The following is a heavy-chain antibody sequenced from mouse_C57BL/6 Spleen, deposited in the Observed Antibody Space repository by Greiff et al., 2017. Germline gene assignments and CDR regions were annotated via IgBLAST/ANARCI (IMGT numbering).Heavy chain of an antibody. D-gene: IGHD3-1*01. J-gene: IGHJ3*01. CDR3: ALGSAWFAY. CDR2: IYPGSGNT. CDR1: GYSFTSYY. V-gene: IGHV1-66*01. Sequence: QVQLKQSGPELVKPGASVKISCKASGYSFTSYYIHWVKQRPGQGLEWIGWIYPGSGNTKYNEKFKGKATLTADTSSSTAYMQLSSLTSEDSAVYYCALGSAWFAYWGQGTLVTVSA.